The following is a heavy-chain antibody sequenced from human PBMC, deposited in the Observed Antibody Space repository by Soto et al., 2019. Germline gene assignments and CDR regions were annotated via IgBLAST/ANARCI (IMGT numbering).Heavy chain of an antibody. Sequence: EVQLLESGGGSVQPGGSLRLSCSASGFTFSNYAMSWGRQSPGKGLEWVASISGSGRSTNYADSVKGWFTISRDNSKNTLAVQMSSLRAEDTAVYYCARDVCNICSGGSCYVQASDYWGQGTLVTVSP. V-gene: IGHV3-23*01. CDR2: ISGSGRST. CDR3: ARDVCNICSGGSCYVQASDY. J-gene: IGHJ4*02. D-gene: IGHD2-15*01. CDR1: GFTFSNYA.